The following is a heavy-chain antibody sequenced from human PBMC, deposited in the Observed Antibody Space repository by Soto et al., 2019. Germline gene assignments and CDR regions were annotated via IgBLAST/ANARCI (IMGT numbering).Heavy chain of an antibody. J-gene: IGHJ6*02. CDR3: ARTVHTTRGLMDV. CDR1: VFSLSTSGMC. CDR2: IDWVDDK. D-gene: IGHD2-2*01. Sequence: SGTTLANPTRTLTLTCTFSVFSLSTSGMCVNWIRQPPGKALEWLALIDWVDDKFYSTSLKTRLTISKDTSKHQVVLTMTNMDPVDTATYYCARTVHTTRGLMDVWGQGTTVNVSS. V-gene: IGHV2-70*01.